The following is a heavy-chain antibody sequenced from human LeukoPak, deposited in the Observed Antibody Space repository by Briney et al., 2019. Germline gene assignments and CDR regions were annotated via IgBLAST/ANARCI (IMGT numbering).Heavy chain of an antibody. CDR3: AREIAAAGYNWFDP. D-gene: IGHD6-13*01. CDR2: ISYDGSNK. J-gene: IGHJ5*02. V-gene: IGHV3-30-3*01. Sequence: GRSLRLSCAASGFTFSSYAMHWVRQAPGKGLEWVAVISYDGSNKYYADSVKGRFTISRDNSKDTLYLQMNSLRAEDTAVYYCAREIAAAGYNWFDPWGQGTLVTVSS. CDR1: GFTFSSYA.